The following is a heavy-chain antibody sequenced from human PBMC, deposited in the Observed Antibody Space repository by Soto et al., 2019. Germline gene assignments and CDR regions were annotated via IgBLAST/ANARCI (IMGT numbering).Heavy chain of an antibody. V-gene: IGHV3-23*01. Sequence: EVQLLESGGGLVQPGGSLRLSCAASGITFSSYAMSWVRQAPGKGLEWVSAISGSGGTTYYADSVKGRFTISRDNSKNTLYLQMNSLRAEDTAVYYCAKKDGSGSYYLDRYYMDVWGKGTTVTVSS. J-gene: IGHJ6*03. CDR3: AKKDGSGSYYLDRYYMDV. CDR1: GITFSSYA. CDR2: ISGSGGTT. D-gene: IGHD3-10*01.